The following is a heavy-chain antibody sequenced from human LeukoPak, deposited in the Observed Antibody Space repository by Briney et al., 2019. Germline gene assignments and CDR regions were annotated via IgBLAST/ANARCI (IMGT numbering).Heavy chain of an antibody. D-gene: IGHD5-12*01. V-gene: IGHV4-61*01. CDR3: ARGVDSGYDLHYYMDV. CDR1: GYSISSGYY. J-gene: IGHJ6*03. Sequence: SETLSLTCTVSGYSISSGYYWGWIRQPPGKGLEWIGYIYYSGSTNYNPSLKSRVTISVDTSKNQFSLKLSSVTAADTAVYYCARGVDSGYDLHYYMDVWGKGTTVTISS. CDR2: IYYSGST.